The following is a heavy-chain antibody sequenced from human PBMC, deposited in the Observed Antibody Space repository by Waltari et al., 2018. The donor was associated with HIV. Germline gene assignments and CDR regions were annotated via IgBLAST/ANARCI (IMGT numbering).Heavy chain of an antibody. CDR3: ARGAAYGYDY. V-gene: IGHV3-48*01. J-gene: IGHJ4*02. CDR1: GFTFSSYS. Sequence: EVQLVESGGGLVQPGGSLRLSCAASGFTFSSYSMNWVRQAPGKGLEWVSYISSSSSTIYYADSVKGRFTISRDNAKNSLYLQMNSLRAEDTAVYYCARGAAYGYDYWGQGTLVTVSS. CDR2: ISSSSSTI. D-gene: IGHD5-18*01.